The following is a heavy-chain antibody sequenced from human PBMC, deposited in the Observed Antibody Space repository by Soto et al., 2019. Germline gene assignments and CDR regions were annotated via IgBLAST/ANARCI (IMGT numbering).Heavy chain of an antibody. CDR1: VGSISSSSYY. J-gene: IGHJ5*02. CDR2: IYYSGST. D-gene: IGHD4-17*01. CDR3: ARRYTTVTTSWFDP. Sequence: QLQLQESGPGLVKPSETLSLTCTVSVGSISSSSYYWGWIRQPPGKGLEWIGSIYYSGSTYYNPSLKSRVTISVDTSKNQFSLKLSSVTAADTAVYYCARRYTTVTTSWFDPWGQGTLVTVSS. V-gene: IGHV4-39*01.